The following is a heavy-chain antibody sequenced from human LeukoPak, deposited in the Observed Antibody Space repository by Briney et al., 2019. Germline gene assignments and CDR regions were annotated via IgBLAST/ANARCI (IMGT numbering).Heavy chain of an antibody. CDR2: ISYDGSNK. J-gene: IGHJ4*02. Sequence: GGSLRLSCAASGFTFSSYGMHWVRQAPGKGLEWVAVISYDGSNKYYADSVKGRFTISRDNSKNTLYLQMNSLRAEDTAVYYCAKDEGDSDSTLDYWGQGTLVTVSS. CDR1: GFTFSSYG. CDR3: AKDEGDSDSTLDY. V-gene: IGHV3-30*18. D-gene: IGHD2-21*02.